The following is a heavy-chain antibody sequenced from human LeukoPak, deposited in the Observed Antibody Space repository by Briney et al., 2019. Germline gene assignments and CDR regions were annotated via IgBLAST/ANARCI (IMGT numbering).Heavy chain of an antibody. Sequence: SQTLSLTCAISGDSVSSNSAAWNWIRQSPSRGLEWLGRTYYRSKWYNDYAVSVKRRITINQDKSKNQFALQLKSLSAEDTAVYYCARGDWGSASYNWFDPWGQGTLVTVSS. CDR1: GDSVSSNSAA. CDR2: TYYRSKWYN. V-gene: IGHV6-1*01. J-gene: IGHJ5*02. D-gene: IGHD6-6*01. CDR3: ARGDWGSASYNWFDP.